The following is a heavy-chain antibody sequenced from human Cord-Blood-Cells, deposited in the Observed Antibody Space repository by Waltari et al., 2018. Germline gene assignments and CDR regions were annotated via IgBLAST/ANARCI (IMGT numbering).Heavy chain of an antibody. V-gene: IGHV1-3*01. CDR3: ARTPYGSGSYYFDY. CDR1: GYTFTSYA. D-gene: IGHD3-10*01. Sequence: QVQLVQSGAEVKKPGASVKVSCKASGYTFTSYAMPWVRQAPGQRLEWMGWINAGNGNTKYSQKFQGRVTITRDTSASTAYMELSSLRSEDTAVYYCARTPYGSGSYYFDYWGQGTLVTVSS. CDR2: INAGNGNT. J-gene: IGHJ4*02.